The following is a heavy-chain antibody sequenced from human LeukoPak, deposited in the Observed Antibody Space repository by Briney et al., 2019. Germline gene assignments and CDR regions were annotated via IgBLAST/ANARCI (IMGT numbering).Heavy chain of an antibody. CDR2: IKQDGSEK. V-gene: IGHV3-7*01. CDR1: GFTFNGYW. D-gene: IGHD2-2*01. Sequence: GGSLRLSCAASGFTFNGYWMSWVRQAPGKGLEWVANIKQDGSEKYYVDSVRGRVTISRDNAENSLFLQMNSLRAEDTAVYYCAKEQRGYCSSTSCYGPSFDYWGQGTLVTVSS. J-gene: IGHJ4*02. CDR3: AKEQRGYCSSTSCYGPSFDY.